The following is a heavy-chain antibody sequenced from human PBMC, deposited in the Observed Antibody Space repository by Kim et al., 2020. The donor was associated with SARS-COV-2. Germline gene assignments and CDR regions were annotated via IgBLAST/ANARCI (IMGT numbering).Heavy chain of an antibody. D-gene: IGHD2-2*01. CDR2: IKQDGSEK. CDR1: GFTFSSYW. J-gene: IGHJ6*02. V-gene: IGHV3-7*03. CDR3: ARDRIVVPAAKRYYYYGMDV. Sequence: GGSLRLSCAASGFTFSSYWMSWVRQAPGKGLEWVANIKQDGSEKYYVDSVKGRFTITRDNAKNSLYLQMNSLRAEDTAVYYCARDRIVVPAAKRYYYYGMDVWGQGTTVTGAS.